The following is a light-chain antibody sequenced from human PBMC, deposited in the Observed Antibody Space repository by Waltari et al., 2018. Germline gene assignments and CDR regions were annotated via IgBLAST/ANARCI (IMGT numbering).Light chain of an antibody. Sequence: EIVMTKSAATLSVSPGGRATLPCSASLSIRSNLAWYQQRPGQPPRLLIYAASTRAIGIPARFSGSGSGTEFTLTISSLQSEDFAVYYCQQYNNWPPITFGQGTRLEIK. CDR3: QQYNNWPPIT. J-gene: IGKJ5*01. V-gene: IGKV3-15*01. CDR2: AAS. CDR1: LSIRSN.